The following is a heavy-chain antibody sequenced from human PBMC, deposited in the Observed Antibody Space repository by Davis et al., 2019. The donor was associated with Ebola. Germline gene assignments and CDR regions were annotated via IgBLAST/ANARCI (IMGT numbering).Heavy chain of an antibody. CDR1: GGSISSSSYY. CDR3: ARWDDFWSGLGNWFDP. V-gene: IGHV4-39*01. D-gene: IGHD3-3*01. CDR2: IYYSGST. J-gene: IGHJ5*02. Sequence: SETLSLTCTVSGGSISSSSYYWGWIRQPPGKGLEWIGSIYYSGSTYYNPSLKSRVTISVDTSKNQFSLKLSSVTAADTAVYYCARWDDFWSGLGNWFDPWGQGTLVTVSS.